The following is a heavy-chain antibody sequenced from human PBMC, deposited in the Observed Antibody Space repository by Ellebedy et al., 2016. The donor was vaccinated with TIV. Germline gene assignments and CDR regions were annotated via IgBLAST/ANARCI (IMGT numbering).Heavy chain of an antibody. CDR3: ARETTVTTVIDY. CDR1: GFTVSSNY. J-gene: IGHJ4*02. Sequence: GGSLRLSCAASGFTVSSNYMSWVRQAPGKGLEWVSVIYSGGSTYYADSVKGRFTISRDNSKNTLYLQMGSLRAEDMAVYYCARETTVTTVIDYWGQGTLVTVSS. V-gene: IGHV3-66*01. D-gene: IGHD4-17*01. CDR2: IYSGGST.